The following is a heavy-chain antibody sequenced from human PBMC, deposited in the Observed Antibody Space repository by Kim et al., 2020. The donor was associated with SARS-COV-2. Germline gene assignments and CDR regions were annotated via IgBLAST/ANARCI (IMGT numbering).Heavy chain of an antibody. Sequence: PSLKSRVTISLDPSKNQFSLKLSSVTAAATAVYYCARGRGNMVRGVILRYWGQGTLVTVSS. D-gene: IGHD3-10*01. J-gene: IGHJ4*02. V-gene: IGHV4-34*01. CDR3: ARGRGNMVRGVILRY.